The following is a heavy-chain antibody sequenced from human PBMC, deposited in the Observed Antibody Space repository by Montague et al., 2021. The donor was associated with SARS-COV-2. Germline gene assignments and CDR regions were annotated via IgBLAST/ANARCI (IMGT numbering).Heavy chain of an antibody. V-gene: IGHV4-39*07. CDR3: ARDSRGGSLYPFFDS. CDR2: IFFRGTT. D-gene: IGHD2-8*01. CDR1: GGSISSTTNF. Sequence: SETLSLTCAVFGGSISSTTNFWAWLRQPPGKEPEWIGSIFFRGTTXSNPSLKSRVTTSVDTSNNQFSLRLTSMTAADTAVYFCARDSRGGSLYPFFDSWSQGTLVTVSS. J-gene: IGHJ4*02.